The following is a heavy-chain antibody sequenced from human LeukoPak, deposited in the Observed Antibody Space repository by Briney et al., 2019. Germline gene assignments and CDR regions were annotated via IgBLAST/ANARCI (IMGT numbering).Heavy chain of an antibody. CDR2: INHSGST. D-gene: IGHD3-22*01. CDR3: ARSGPYYDSSGLLDY. V-gene: IGHV4-34*01. Sequence: PSETLSLTCAVSGGSFSGYYWTWIRQPPGKGLEWIGEINHSGSTNYNPSLKSRVTISVDTSKNQFSLKLSSVTAADTAVYYCARSGPYYDSSGLLDYWGQGTLVTVSS. CDR1: GGSFSGYY. J-gene: IGHJ4*02.